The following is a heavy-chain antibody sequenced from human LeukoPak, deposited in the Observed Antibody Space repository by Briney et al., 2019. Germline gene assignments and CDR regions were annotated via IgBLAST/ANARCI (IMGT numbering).Heavy chain of an antibody. Sequence: SETLSLTCTVSGGSISSYYWSWIRQPPGKGLEWIGYIYYSGSTNYNPSLKSRVTISVDTSKNQFSLKLSSVTAADTAVYYCARFSYYDLWSGQYYFDYWGQGTLVTVSS. CDR3: ARFSYYDLWSGQYYFDY. D-gene: IGHD3-3*01. V-gene: IGHV4-59*01. J-gene: IGHJ4*02. CDR2: IYYSGST. CDR1: GGSISSYY.